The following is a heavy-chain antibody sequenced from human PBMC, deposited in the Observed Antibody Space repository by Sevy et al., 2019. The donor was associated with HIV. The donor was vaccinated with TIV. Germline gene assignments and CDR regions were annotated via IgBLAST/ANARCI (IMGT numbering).Heavy chain of an antibody. CDR1: GFTFGDYA. CDR2: IRRNSYEPYGRTT. V-gene: IGHV3-49*03. Sequence: GGSLRLSCTASGFTFGDYAMSWFRQAPGKGLEWVAFIRRNSYEPYGRTTEYAASVKGRFTISRDDSKSIAYLQMNSLKTEDTAFYYCTRALATVITPEYYFDYWGHGTLVTVSS. J-gene: IGHJ4*01. D-gene: IGHD4-17*01. CDR3: TRALATVITPEYYFDY.